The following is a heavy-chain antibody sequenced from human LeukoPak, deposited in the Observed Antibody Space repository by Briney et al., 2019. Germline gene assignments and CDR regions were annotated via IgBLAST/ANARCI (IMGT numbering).Heavy chain of an antibody. V-gene: IGHV3-48*03. Sequence: QTGGSLRLSCAPSGFTFSSYEMNWVRQAPAKGLQWVSYISSSGSTIYYADSVKGRFTISRDNAKNSLYLQMNSLRAEDTAVYYCARGSSGYSYGYDFDYWGQGTLVTVSS. CDR1: GFTFSSYE. CDR3: ARGSSGYSYGYDFDY. D-gene: IGHD5-18*01. J-gene: IGHJ4*02. CDR2: ISSSGSTI.